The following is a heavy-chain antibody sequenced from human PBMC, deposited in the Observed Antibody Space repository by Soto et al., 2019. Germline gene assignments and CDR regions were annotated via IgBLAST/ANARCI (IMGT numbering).Heavy chain of an antibody. V-gene: IGHV4-34*01. CDR3: SGYDHRNYYGMDV. J-gene: IGHJ6*02. D-gene: IGHD3-10*01. Sequence: PSETLSLTCAVYGGSFSGYYWSWIRQPPGKGLEWIGEINHSGSTNYNPSLKSRVTISVDTSKNQFSLKLSSVTAADTAVYYCSGYDHRNYYGMDVWGQGTTVTVSS. CDR2: INHSGST. CDR1: GGSFSGYY.